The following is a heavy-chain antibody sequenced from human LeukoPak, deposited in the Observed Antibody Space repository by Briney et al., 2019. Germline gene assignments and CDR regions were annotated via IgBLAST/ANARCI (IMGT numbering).Heavy chain of an antibody. CDR1: GFTFSSYA. CDR2: ISGSGVTT. D-gene: IGHD3-9*01. V-gene: IGHV3-23*01. CDR3: AKGKLNYDILTGLYPALNPNDI. Sequence: GGSLRLSCAASGFTFSSYAMSWVRQAPGKGLEWVSSISGSGVTTYYADSVKGRFTISRDNSKNTLYLQMNSLRAEDTAVYYCAKGKLNYDILTGLYPALNPNDIWGQGTMVTVSS. J-gene: IGHJ3*02.